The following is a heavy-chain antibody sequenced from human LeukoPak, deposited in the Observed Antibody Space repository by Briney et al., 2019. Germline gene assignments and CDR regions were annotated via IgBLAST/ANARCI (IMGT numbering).Heavy chain of an antibody. J-gene: IGHJ4*02. V-gene: IGHV1-69*01. CDR1: GGTFSSYA. CDR3: ARVGDTAMELIYFDY. CDR2: IIPIFGTA. Sequence: GSSVKVSCKASGGTFSSYAISWVRQAPGQGLEWMGGIIPIFGTANYAQKFQGRVTITADESTSTAYMGLSSLRSEDTAVYYCARVGDTAMELIYFDYWGQGTLVTVSS. D-gene: IGHD5-18*01.